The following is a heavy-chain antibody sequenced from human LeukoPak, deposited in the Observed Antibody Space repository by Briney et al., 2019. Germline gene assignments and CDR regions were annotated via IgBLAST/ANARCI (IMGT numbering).Heavy chain of an antibody. CDR1: GFIFSSYG. Sequence: PGGSLRLSCAASGFIFSSYGMSWIRQAPGKGLEWVSGISGRGGATYSADSVKGRLTISRDNSKNTLYLHMNSLRAEDTAIYYCAKSQSLLSLGGPFDSWGQGTLVTVSS. CDR3: AKSQSLLSLGGPFDS. D-gene: IGHD3-16*01. J-gene: IGHJ4*02. V-gene: IGHV3-23*01. CDR2: ISGRGGAT.